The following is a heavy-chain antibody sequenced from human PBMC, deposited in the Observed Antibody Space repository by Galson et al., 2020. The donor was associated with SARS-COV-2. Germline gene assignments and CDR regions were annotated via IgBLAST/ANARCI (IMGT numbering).Heavy chain of an antibody. CDR2: LSSGGST. Sequence: GGSLRLSCTASGFTVSVTYFCWVRQAPGKGLEWVSVLSSGGSTYYADSVTSRFTISRDNSKTTLYLQMNSLRDEDTAMYFCTGGMGIWGALYYFDYWGQGALVTVSS. D-gene: IGHD3-16*01. J-gene: IGHJ4*02. CDR1: GFTVSVTY. V-gene: IGHV3-53*01. CDR3: TGGMGIWGALYYFDY.